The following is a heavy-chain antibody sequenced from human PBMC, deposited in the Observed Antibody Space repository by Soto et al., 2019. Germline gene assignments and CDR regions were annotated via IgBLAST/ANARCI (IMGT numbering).Heavy chain of an antibody. CDR3: AGETRVTAFGM. J-gene: IGHJ3*02. Sequence: ASVKVSCKASGYTFTDYFLHWVRQAPGQGLEWMGWVNPNSGGTSYAQKFKDWVTMTRDTSINTAYMELRRLRSDDTALYFCAGETRVTAFGMWGQGTMVTVSS. V-gene: IGHV1-2*04. D-gene: IGHD2-21*02. CDR2: VNPNSGGT. CDR1: GYTFTDYF.